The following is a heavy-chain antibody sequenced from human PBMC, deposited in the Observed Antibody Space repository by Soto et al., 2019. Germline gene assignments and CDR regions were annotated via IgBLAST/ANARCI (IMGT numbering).Heavy chain of an antibody. Sequence: GGSLRLSCAASGFTLSSYSMNWVRQAPGEGLDWVSYISRTSSAIYYADSVKGRFTISRDNANNLLFLQMNSLRDEDTAVYYCARDGGYSGYDIDFWGQGTLVTVSS. CDR2: ISRTSSAI. V-gene: IGHV3-48*02. J-gene: IGHJ4*02. CDR3: ARDGGYSGYDIDF. CDR1: GFTLSSYS. D-gene: IGHD5-12*01.